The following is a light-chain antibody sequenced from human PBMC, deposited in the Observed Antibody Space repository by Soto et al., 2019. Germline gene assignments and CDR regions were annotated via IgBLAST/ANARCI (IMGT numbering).Light chain of an antibody. J-gene: IGKJ1*01. CDR3: QQYNNWPRT. V-gene: IGKV3D-15*01. CDR1: QRVSSN. Sequence: EIVLTQSPGTLSLSPGERATLSCRASQRVSSNLAWYQQKPGQAPRLLIYGASSRATGIPDRFSGSGSGTDFTLTISSLQSEDFAVYYCQQYNNWPRTFGPGTKVDIK. CDR2: GAS.